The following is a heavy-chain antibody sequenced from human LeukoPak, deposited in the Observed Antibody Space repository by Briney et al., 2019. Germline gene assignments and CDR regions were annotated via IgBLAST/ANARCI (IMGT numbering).Heavy chain of an antibody. V-gene: IGHV1-24*01. CDR1: GHTLRELS. CDR2: YDPEDDER. J-gene: IGHJ4*02. Sequence: GASVKVSCKAFGHTLRELSIHWVRQAPGKGLEWMGGYDPEDDERIYSEKFLGRVTLTEDTSTDTAYMELTSLRSDDTAVYDCSTETAGNYWGQGTLVTVSS. CDR3: STETAGNY. D-gene: IGHD3-10*01.